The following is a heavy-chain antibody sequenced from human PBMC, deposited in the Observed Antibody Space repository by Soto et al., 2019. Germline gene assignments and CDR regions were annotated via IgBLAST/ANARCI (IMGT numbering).Heavy chain of an antibody. Sequence: LSLTCAVYGGSFSGYSWSWIRQPPGKGLEWIGEINHRGSTKYNPSLNSRITISVDTSKNQFSLKVNSVTAADTAVYYCARVDDYSGQGMQVTVSS. J-gene: IGHJ4*02. CDR1: GGSFSGYS. CDR3: ARVDDY. V-gene: IGHV4-34*01. CDR2: INHRGST.